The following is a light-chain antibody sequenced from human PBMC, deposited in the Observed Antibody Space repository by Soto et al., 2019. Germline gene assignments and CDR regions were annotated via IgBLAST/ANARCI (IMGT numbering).Light chain of an antibody. CDR2: GAS. CDR3: QQYGSSHIT. CDR1: QSVSSEY. Sequence: EIVMTQSPAIVFVSPGERAKISCMASQSVSSEYLAWYQQRPDQAPRLLFYGASSRATGIPDRFSGSGSGTDFTLTISRLEPEDFAVYYCQQYGSSHITFGQGTRLEIK. V-gene: IGKV3-20*01. J-gene: IGKJ5*01.